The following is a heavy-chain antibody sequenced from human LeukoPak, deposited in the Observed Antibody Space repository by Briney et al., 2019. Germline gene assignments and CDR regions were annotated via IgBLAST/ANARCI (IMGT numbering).Heavy chain of an antibody. CDR2: ISSSGSTI. J-gene: IGHJ4*02. V-gene: IGHV3-48*03. D-gene: IGHD1-1*01. CDR1: GFTFSSYE. Sequence: GGSLRLSCAASGFTFSSYEMNWVRQAPGKGLEWVSYISSSGSTIYYADSVKGRFTISRDNAKNSLYLQMNSLRAEDTAVYYCARGGARTGKPAHLGYWGPGTLVTVSS. CDR3: ARGGARTGKPAHLGY.